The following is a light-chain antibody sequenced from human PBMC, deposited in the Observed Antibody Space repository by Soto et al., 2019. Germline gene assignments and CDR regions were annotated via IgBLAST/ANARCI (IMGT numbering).Light chain of an antibody. Sequence: EIVLTQSPGTLALSPGERATLSCRASQSFSSSYLAWYQQKPGQAPRLLIYAASSRAPGIPDRFSGSVSGTAFTLTISRLEPEDFAVYYCQQYGSSPRITFGPGTKVDIK. J-gene: IGKJ3*01. CDR2: AAS. V-gene: IGKV3-20*01. CDR1: QSFSSSY. CDR3: QQYGSSPRIT.